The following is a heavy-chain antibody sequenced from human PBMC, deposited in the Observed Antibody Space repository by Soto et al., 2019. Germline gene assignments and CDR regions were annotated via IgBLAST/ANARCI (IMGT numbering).Heavy chain of an antibody. V-gene: IGHV3-30-3*01. CDR3: ARDRWESYYERYLFDY. CDR2: ISYDEIRT. J-gene: IGHJ4*02. Sequence: QVQLVESGGGVVQPGRSLRLACAASGFTFSDYAMHWVRQAPGKGLEWVAAISYDEIRTNYADSVKGRFTISRLNSKNTLYLQMNSLRPEDTAVYYCARDRWESYYERYLFDYWGQGTLVTVSS. CDR1: GFTFSDYA. D-gene: IGHD3-16*01.